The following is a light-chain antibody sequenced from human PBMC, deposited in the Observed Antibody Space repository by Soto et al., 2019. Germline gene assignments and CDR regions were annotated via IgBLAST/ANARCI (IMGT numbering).Light chain of an antibody. CDR1: QSVKTN. Sequence: EIVMTQSPATLSVSPGERATLSCRASQSVKTNLAWYQQRPGQAPRLLICVASTRATGIPARFSGAGSGTQFTRTNYSLQSEDSAVYYLQHSNGWPGTFVQGTNVEV. CDR2: VAS. J-gene: IGKJ1*01. V-gene: IGKV3-15*01. CDR3: QHSNGWPGT.